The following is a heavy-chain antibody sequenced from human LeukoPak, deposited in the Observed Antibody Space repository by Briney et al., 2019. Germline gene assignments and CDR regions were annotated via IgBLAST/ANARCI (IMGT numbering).Heavy chain of an antibody. Sequence: GASVKVSCKASGYTFTSYGISWVRQAPGQGLEWMGWISAYNGNTNYAQKLQGRVTMTTDTYTSTPYMELRSLKSDDTAAYYWSRAGFGEFFLWNFDYWGQGNLVTVSS. CDR1: GYTFTSYG. J-gene: IGHJ4*02. V-gene: IGHV1-18*01. CDR2: ISAYNGNT. D-gene: IGHD3-10*01. CDR3: SRAGFGEFFLWNFDY.